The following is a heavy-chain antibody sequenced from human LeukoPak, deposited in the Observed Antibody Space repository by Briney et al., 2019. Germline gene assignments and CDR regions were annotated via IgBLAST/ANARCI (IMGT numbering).Heavy chain of an antibody. CDR2: MNPSSGNT. J-gene: IGHJ4*02. Sequence: ASVKVSCKASGYTFTSYDINWVRQATGQGLEWMGWMNPSSGNTGYAQKFQGRVTMTRNTSISTAYMELSSLRSEDTAVYYCARGDYDYVWGSYRYTDYWGQGTLVTVSS. CDR1: GYTFTSYD. D-gene: IGHD3-16*02. CDR3: ARGDYDYVWGSYRYTDY. V-gene: IGHV1-8*01.